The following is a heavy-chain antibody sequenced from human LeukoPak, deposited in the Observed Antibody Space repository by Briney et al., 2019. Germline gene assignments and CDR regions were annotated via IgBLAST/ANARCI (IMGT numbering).Heavy chain of an antibody. J-gene: IGHJ4*02. Sequence: GSLRLSCAASGCTFSNYGMTWVRQAPGKGLEWVSSISGSAATISYADSVKGRFTISRDNSKNTLYLQMNSLRAEDTAVYYCAKDRVVGATVYFDYWGQGTLVTVSS. D-gene: IGHD1-26*01. CDR3: AKDRVVGATVYFDY. CDR1: GCTFSNYG. CDR2: ISGSAATI. V-gene: IGHV3-23*01.